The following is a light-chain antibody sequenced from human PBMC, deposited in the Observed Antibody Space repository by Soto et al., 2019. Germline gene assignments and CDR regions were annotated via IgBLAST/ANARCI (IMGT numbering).Light chain of an antibody. J-gene: IGKJ5*01. CDR2: DAS. V-gene: IGKV3-11*01. Sequence: EIVLTQSPVTPSLSPGERPTLSCRASQSVGSYLAWYQQKPGQAPSLLIYDASNRATGIPARFSCSGSGTDFTLTISSLEPEDFAVYYCQQRKNWQVTFGQGTRLEI. CDR1: QSVGSY. CDR3: QQRKNWQVT.